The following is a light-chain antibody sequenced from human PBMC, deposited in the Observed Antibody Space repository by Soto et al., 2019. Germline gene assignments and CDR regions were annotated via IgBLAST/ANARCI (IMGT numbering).Light chain of an antibody. CDR3: QQYNKWPPLT. Sequence: EIVMTQSPVTLSVSPGERATVSCRASQSVFSNLAWYQQKPGQAPRLLTYDTSTRATGIPDRFSGRGSGTEFTLTISSLQSEDFAIYFCQQYNKWPPLTFGGGTKVEIK. V-gene: IGKV3-15*01. J-gene: IGKJ4*01. CDR2: DTS. CDR1: QSVFSN.